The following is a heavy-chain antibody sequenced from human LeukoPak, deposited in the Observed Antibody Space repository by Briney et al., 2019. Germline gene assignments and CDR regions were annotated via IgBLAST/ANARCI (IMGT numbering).Heavy chain of an antibody. Sequence: GSSVKVSCKASGDTLNSYAISWVRQAPGQGLEWMGGIIPIFTTANYAQKFQGRVTITADESTSTVYMELSRLRSEDTAVYYCAREVEYYGSGSYWGVFDYWGQGTLVTVSS. CDR2: IIPIFTTA. CDR3: AREVEYYGSGSYWGVFDY. J-gene: IGHJ4*02. D-gene: IGHD3-10*01. CDR1: GDTLNSYA. V-gene: IGHV1-69*01.